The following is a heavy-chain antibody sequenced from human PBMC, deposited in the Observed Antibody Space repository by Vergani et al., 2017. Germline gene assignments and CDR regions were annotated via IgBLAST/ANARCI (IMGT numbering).Heavy chain of an antibody. CDR2: IYYSGST. CDR3: ARASITIFGVVIPYYYYYMDV. V-gene: IGHV4-61*10. CDR1: GGSVSSGSYY. Sequence: QVQLQESGPGLVKPSETLSLTCTVSGGSVSSGSYYWSWIRQPAGKGLEWIGYIYYSGSTNYNPSLNSRVTISVDTSKNQFSLKLSSVTAADTAVYYCARASITIFGVVIPYYYYYMDVGGKGTTVTVSS. J-gene: IGHJ6*03. D-gene: IGHD3-3*01.